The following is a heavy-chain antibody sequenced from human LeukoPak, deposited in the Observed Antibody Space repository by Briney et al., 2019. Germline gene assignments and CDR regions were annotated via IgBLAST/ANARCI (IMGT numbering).Heavy chain of an antibody. D-gene: IGHD3-10*01. CDR1: GGSISSYL. Sequence: SETLSLTCTVSGGSISSYLWSWIRQPPGKGLEWIGYIYYSGSTNYNPSLKSRVSISVDTSKNQFSLKLSSVTAADTAVYYCASTMVREWYFVYWGQGTLVTVSS. V-gene: IGHV4-59*01. CDR2: IYYSGST. CDR3: ASTMVREWYFVY. J-gene: IGHJ4*02.